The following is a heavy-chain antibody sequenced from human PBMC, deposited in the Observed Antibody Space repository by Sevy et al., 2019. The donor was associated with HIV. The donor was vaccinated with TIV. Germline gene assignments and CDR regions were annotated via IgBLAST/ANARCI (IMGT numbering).Heavy chain of an antibody. V-gene: IGHV3-7*01. J-gene: IGHJ6*02. CDR2: IRQDGSEK. CDR3: AKSYFGSGTSCGMDL. Sequence: GGSLRLSCAVSGFTFRNFWMSWVRHAPGKGLEWVANIRQDGSEKYYVDSVRGRFTISRDNAKNSLFLQLNSLRADDTAIYYCAKSYFGSGTSCGMDLWGRGTTVTVSS. D-gene: IGHD3-10*01. CDR1: GFTFRNFW.